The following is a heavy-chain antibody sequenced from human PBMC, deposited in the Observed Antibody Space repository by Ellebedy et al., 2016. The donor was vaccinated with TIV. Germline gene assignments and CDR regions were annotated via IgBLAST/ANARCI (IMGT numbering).Heavy chain of an antibody. D-gene: IGHD4-17*01. CDR3: ATDGSYGDYLSPQHAFTI. V-gene: IGHV3-7*01. Sequence: GGSLRLSCAVSGLSFRSYWMSWVRQAPGKGLEWVANINQDGGQKYYVDSVRGRFTISRDNVKNSLYLQVNSLRAEDTAMYYCATDGSYGDYLSPQHAFTIWGQGTMVTVSS. CDR1: GLSFRSYW. CDR2: INQDGGQK. J-gene: IGHJ3*02.